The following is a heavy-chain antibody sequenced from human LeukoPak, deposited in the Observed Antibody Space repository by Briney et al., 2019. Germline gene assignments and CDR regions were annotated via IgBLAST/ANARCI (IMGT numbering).Heavy chain of an antibody. V-gene: IGHV4-39*01. CDR2: IYYSGST. CDR1: GGSISSSSYY. D-gene: IGHD6-19*01. J-gene: IGHJ5*02. Sequence: SETLSLTCTVSGGSISSSSYYWGWIRQPPGKGLEWIGSIYYSGSTYYNPSLKSRVTISVDTSKNQFSLKLSSVTAADTAVYYCARPDSSGWGGTRFDPWGQGTLVTVSS. CDR3: ARPDSSGWGGTRFDP.